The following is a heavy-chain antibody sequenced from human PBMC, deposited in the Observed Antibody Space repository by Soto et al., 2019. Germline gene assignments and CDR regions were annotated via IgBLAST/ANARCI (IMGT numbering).Heavy chain of an antibody. CDR3: AREGSISNCMYV. CDR2: IYYSGST. Sequence: PSETLSLTCTVSGGSISRYYWSWIRQPPGKGLEWIGYIYYSGSTNYNPSLKSRVTISVDTSKIQFVLKLSSVTAADTAVYYCAREGSISNCMYVWGQRTTLTLSS. D-gene: IGHD6-13*01. J-gene: IGHJ6*02. CDR1: GGSISRYY. V-gene: IGHV4-59*01.